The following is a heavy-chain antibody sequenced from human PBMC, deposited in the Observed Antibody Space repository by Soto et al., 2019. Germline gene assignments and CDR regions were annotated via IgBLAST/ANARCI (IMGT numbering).Heavy chain of an antibody. CDR3: AKDTRWDTAIVAHHAVYYYYLDV. V-gene: IGHV3-9*01. CDR1: GFTFDDYA. CDR2: ISWNSGSI. Sequence: EVQLVESGGGLVQPGRSLRLSCAASGFTFDDYAMHWVRQAPGKGLEWVSGISWNSGSIGYADSVKGRFTISRDNAKNSLYLQMNSLRAEDTALYYCAKDTRWDTAIVAHHAVYYYYLDVWGKGTTVTVSS. D-gene: IGHD5-18*01. J-gene: IGHJ6*03.